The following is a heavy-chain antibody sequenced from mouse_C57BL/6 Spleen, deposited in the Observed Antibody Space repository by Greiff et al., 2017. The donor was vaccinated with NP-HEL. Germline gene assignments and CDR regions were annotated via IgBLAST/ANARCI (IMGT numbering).Heavy chain of an antibody. J-gene: IGHJ4*01. V-gene: IGHV5-6*02. Sequence: EVKLVESGGDLVKPGGSLKLSCAASGFTFSSYGMSWVRQTPDKRLEWVATISSCGSYTYYPDSLKGRSTFSIDNAKNTLYLQMSSLKSEDTAMYYCARRGYGEAYYYAMGGWGTGTSVTVSS. CDR2: ISSCGSYT. CDR1: GFTFSSYG. D-gene: IGHD2-2*01. CDR3: ARRGYGEAYYYAMGG.